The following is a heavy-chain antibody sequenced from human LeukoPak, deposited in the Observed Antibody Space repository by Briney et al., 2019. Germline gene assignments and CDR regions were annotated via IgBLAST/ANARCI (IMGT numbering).Heavy chain of an antibody. CDR1: GFTFRNFG. Sequence: PGGSLRLSCAASGFTFRNFGIHWVRQAPGKGPEWVAVISNDGSNKYYADSVRGRFTISRDNSKNTLYLQMNSLRAEDTAVYYCAIPDADAFDIWGQGTMVTVSS. CDR3: AIPDADAFDI. V-gene: IGHV3-30*03. J-gene: IGHJ3*02. CDR2: ISNDGSNK.